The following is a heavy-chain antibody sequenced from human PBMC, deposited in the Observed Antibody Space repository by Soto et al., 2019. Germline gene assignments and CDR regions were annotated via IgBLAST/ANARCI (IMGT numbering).Heavy chain of an antibody. J-gene: IGHJ4*02. CDR3: ARSGGLRHIDY. Sequence: SETLSLTCTVSGDSISSSSYYWGWIRQPPGKGLEWIGSIYYSGSTYYNPSLKSRVTISVDTSKNQFSLKLSSVTAADTAVHYCARSGGLRHIDYWGQGTLVTVSS. CDR2: IYYSGST. D-gene: IGHD4-17*01. CDR1: GDSISSSSYY. V-gene: IGHV4-39*01.